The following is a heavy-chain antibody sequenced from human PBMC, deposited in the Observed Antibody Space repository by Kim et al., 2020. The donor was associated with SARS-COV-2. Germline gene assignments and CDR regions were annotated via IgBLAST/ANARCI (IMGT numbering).Heavy chain of an antibody. CDR2: IYYSGST. J-gene: IGHJ4*02. Sequence: SETLSLTCTVSGGSISSSSYYWGWIRQPPGKGLEWIGSIYYSGSTYYNPSLKSRVTISVDTSKNQFSLKLSSVTAADTAVYYCAITTTPWDYWGQGTLVTVSS. D-gene: IGHD4-4*01. CDR1: GGSISSSSYY. V-gene: IGHV4-39*01. CDR3: AITTTPWDY.